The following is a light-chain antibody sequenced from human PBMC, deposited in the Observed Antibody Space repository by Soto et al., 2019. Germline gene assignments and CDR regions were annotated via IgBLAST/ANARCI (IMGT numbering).Light chain of an antibody. CDR1: SSNIGSNT. V-gene: IGLV1-44*01. Sequence: QSVLTQPPSASGTPGQRVTISCSGSSSNIGSNTVNWYQQLPGTAPKLLIYSNNQRPSGVPDRFSVSKSGTSASLAISGLQFEDEADYYCAAWDDSLNGYVFGTGTKLTVL. CDR2: SNN. J-gene: IGLJ1*01. CDR3: AAWDDSLNGYV.